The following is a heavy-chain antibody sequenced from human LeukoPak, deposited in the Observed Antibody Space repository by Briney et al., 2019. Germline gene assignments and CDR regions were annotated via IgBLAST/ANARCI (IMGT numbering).Heavy chain of an antibody. CDR1: VGTFNHHS. V-gene: IGHV1-69*11. D-gene: IGHD3-3*01. CDR2: IIPNLGTA. J-gene: IGHJ4*02. Sequence: SVKVSCKPSVGTFNHHSYSLVPQAPGQGLEWMGRIIPNLGTANYVQKFQGRDTITTDECTITAYVQPSSQRSDGTAVCSFFLSENYDFWGGDAFDYWGQGTLVTVS. CDR3: FLSENYDFWGGDAFDY.